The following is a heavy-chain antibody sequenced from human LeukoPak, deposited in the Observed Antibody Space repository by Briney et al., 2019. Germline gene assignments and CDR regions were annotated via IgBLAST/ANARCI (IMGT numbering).Heavy chain of an antibody. J-gene: IGHJ6*03. CDR2: ISGSGGST. Sequence: GSLRLSCAASGFTFSSYAMSWVRQAPGKGLEWVSAISGSGGSTYYADSVKGRFTISRDNSKNTLYLQMNSLRAEDTAVYYCANPPTGIVGANPHDYYYYYMDVWGKGTTVTVSS. V-gene: IGHV3-23*01. CDR1: GFTFSSYA. CDR3: ANPPTGIVGANPHDYYYYYMDV. D-gene: IGHD1-26*01.